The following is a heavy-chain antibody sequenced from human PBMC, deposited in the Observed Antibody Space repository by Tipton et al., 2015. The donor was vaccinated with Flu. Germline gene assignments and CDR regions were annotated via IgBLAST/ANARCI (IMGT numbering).Heavy chain of an antibody. CDR2: ISSSSSTI. D-gene: IGHD3-10*01. CDR1: GFTFSSYS. Sequence: SLRLSCAASGFTFSSYSMNWVRQAPGKGLEWVSYISSSSSTIYYADSVKGRFTISRDNSKNTLYLQMNSLRAEDTAVYYCASDYYGSGSDYWGQGTPVTVSS. V-gene: IGHV3-48*01. J-gene: IGHJ4*02. CDR3: ASDYYGSGSDY.